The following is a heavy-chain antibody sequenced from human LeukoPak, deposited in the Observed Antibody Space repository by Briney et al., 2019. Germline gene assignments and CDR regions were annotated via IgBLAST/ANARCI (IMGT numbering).Heavy chain of an antibody. CDR1: GFTFSTYW. Sequence: GGSLRLSCAASGFTFSTYWMSWVRQAPGKGLEWVSTFSGSVDTTYYADSVKGRFTISRDNSKNTLYLQMDTLTAEGTAVYYCAKDQGASSYSFDYWGRGTLVTVSS. J-gene: IGHJ4*02. D-gene: IGHD1-26*01. CDR3: AKDQGASSYSFDY. CDR2: FSGSVDTT. V-gene: IGHV3-23*01.